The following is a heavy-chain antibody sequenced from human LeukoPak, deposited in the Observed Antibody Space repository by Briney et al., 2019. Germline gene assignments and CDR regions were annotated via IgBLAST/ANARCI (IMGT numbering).Heavy chain of an antibody. J-gene: IGHJ4*02. CDR2: IYYSGST. D-gene: IGHD3-22*01. CDR1: GGSISSYY. Sequence: SETLSLTCTVSGGSISSYYWSWIRQPPGKGLEWMGYIYYSGSTNYNPSLKSRVTISVDTSKNQFSLKLSSVTAADTAVYYCARDGGYDSSGYFSDYWGQGTLVTVSS. CDR3: ARDGGYDSSGYFSDY. V-gene: IGHV4-59*01.